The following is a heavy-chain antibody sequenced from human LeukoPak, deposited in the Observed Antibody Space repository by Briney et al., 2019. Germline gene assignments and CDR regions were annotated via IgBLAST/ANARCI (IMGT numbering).Heavy chain of an antibody. CDR1: GGSFSGYY. CDR2: INHSGST. CDR3: ARGKRAAPSYCSGGSCKHFDY. J-gene: IGHJ4*02. Sequence: SETLSLTCAVYGGSFSGYYWRWIRQPPGKGLEWIGEINHSGSTNYNPSLKSRVTISVDTSKNQFSLKLSSVTAADTAVYYCARGKRAAPSYCSGGSCKHFDYWGQGTLVTVSS. D-gene: IGHD2-15*01. V-gene: IGHV4-34*01.